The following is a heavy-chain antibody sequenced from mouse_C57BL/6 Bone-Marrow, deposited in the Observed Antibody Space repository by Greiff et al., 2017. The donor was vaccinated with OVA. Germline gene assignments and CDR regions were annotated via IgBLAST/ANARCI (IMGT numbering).Heavy chain of an antibody. J-gene: IGHJ4*01. D-gene: IGHD2-1*01. Sequence: VQLMESGAELARPWASVKLSCKASGYTFTSYGISWVKQRTGQGLEWIGEIYPRSGNTYYNEKFKGKATLTADKSSSTAYMELRSLTSEDSAVYFCARRDYGNYEAMDYWGQGTSVTVSS. CDR1: GYTFTSYG. V-gene: IGHV1-81*01. CDR3: ARRDYGNYEAMDY. CDR2: IYPRSGNT.